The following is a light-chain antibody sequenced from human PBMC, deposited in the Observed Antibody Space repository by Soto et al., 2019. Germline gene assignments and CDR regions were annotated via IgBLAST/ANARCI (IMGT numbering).Light chain of an antibody. V-gene: IGKV1-27*01. CDR2: GAS. CDR3: QQLNSYPRT. CDR1: QDVSHF. J-gene: IGKJ1*01. Sequence: DIQMTQSPSSLSASVGDRVTLTCRASQDVSHFLAWYQHRPGKVPQLLIYGASTLQSGVPSRFSGSGSGTAFALTISSLQPEDVATYYCQQLNSYPRTFGQGTKVDIK.